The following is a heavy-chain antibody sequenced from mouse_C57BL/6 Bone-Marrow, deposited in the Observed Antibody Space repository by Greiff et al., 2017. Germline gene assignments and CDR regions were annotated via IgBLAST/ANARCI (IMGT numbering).Heavy chain of an antibody. Sequence: QVQLQQSGPGLVQPSQSLSITCTVSGFSLTSYGVHWVRQSPGKGLEWLGVIWSGGSKDYNAAFISRLSISKDNSKSQVFFKMNSLQADDTAIYYCARNWGGAMDYWGQGTSVTVSS. CDR1: GFSLTSYG. D-gene: IGHD4-1*01. CDR2: IWSGGSK. CDR3: ARNWGGAMDY. J-gene: IGHJ4*01. V-gene: IGHV2-2*01.